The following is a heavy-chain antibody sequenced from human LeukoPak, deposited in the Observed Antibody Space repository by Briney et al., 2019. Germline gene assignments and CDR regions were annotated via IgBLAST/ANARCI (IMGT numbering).Heavy chain of an antibody. CDR1: GFTFSSSW. CDR2: IKQDGREK. V-gene: IGHV3-7*03. J-gene: IGHJ4*02. CDR3: ARGTYCAGDCYYYFDY. Sequence: GGSLRLSCAASGFTFSSSWLSWVRQAPGKGLEWVANIKQDGREKTYVDSVKGRFTISRDNAKNSLYLQMNSLKAQDTAVYYCARGTYCAGDCYYYFDYWGQGTLVTVSS. D-gene: IGHD2-21*02.